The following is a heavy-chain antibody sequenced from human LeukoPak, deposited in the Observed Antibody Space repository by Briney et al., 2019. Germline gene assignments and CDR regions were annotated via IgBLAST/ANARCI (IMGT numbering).Heavy chain of an antibody. V-gene: IGHV3-48*02. Sequence: GGSLRLSCAASEFTFSTYSMNWVRQAPGKGLEWVSFISSSSSAIYYADSVKGRFTISRDNAKNLLYLQMNSLRDEDTAVYYCERVSTAVSLAIDYWGQGTLVTVST. CDR2: ISSSSSAI. D-gene: IGHD6-13*01. J-gene: IGHJ4*02. CDR3: ERVSTAVSLAIDY. CDR1: EFTFSTYS.